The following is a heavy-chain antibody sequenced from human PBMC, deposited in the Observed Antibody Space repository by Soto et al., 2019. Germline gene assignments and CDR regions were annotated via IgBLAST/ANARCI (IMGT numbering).Heavy chain of an antibody. J-gene: IGHJ4*02. CDR2: LSSSGSSI. V-gene: IGHV3-48*03. D-gene: IGHD3-10*01. CDR3: AQIWAATGGF. CDR1: GFTFRSYE. Sequence: GGSLRLSCAASGFTFRSYEMNWARQAPGKGLEWVSYLSSSGSSINYADSVKGRFTVFRDNAKNSLYLQMNSLRVEDTAVYYCAQIWAATGGFWGQGTPVTVSS.